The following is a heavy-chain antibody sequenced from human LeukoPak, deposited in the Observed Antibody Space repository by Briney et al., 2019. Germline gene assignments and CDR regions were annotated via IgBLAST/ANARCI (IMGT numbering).Heavy chain of an antibody. CDR3: SRTVWPSEKLDY. V-gene: IGHV3-23*01. J-gene: IGHJ4*02. D-gene: IGHD2-2*01. CDR2: IIPSGGTT. CDR1: GFTFSNYG. Sequence: PGGSLRLSCTASGFTFSNYGMNWVRQAPGKGLEWVSGIIPSGGTTYYADSVKGRFTISRDISKNAVFLQMNSLKTEDTAVYYCSRTVWPSEKLDYWGQGTLVTVSS.